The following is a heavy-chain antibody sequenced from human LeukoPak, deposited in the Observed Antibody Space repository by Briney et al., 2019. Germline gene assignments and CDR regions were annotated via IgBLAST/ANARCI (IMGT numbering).Heavy chain of an antibody. CDR1: GYTFTSYD. CDR3: ATDFVSDANWFDP. CDR2: MNPNSGNT. V-gene: IGHV1-8*01. J-gene: IGHJ5*02. Sequence: ASVKVSCKASGYTFTSYDINWVRQATGQGLEWMGWMNPNSGNTGYAQKFQGRVTMTRNTSISTAYMELSSLRSEDTAVYYCATDFVSDANWFDPWGQGTLVTVSS. D-gene: IGHD6-6*01.